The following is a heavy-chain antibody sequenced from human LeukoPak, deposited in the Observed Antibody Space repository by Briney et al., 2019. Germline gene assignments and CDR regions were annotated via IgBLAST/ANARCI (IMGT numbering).Heavy chain of an antibody. Sequence: PSETLSLTCTVSGGSISSSSYYWGWIRQPPGKGLEWIGSIYYSGSTYYNPSLKSRVTISVDTSKNQFSLKLSSVTAADTAVYYCARLGRGRRGILTGYYKFGDFDYWGQGTTVTVSS. V-gene: IGHV4-39*01. CDR1: GGSISSSSYY. J-gene: IGHJ4*03. CDR2: IYYSGST. CDR3: ARLGRGRRGILTGYYKFGDFDY. D-gene: IGHD3-9*01.